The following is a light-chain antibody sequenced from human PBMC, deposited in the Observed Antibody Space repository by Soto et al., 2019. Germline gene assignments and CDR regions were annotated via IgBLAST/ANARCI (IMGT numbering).Light chain of an antibody. Sequence: QSALTQPRSVSGSPGQSVTFSCTGTSSDVGGYNYVSWYQQHPGKAPKLMIYDVSKRPSGVPDRFSGSKSGNTASLTISGLQAEDVADYYCCSYAGSSVGFGGGTKLTVL. V-gene: IGLV2-11*01. CDR1: SSDVGGYNY. CDR2: DVS. CDR3: CSYAGSSVG. J-gene: IGLJ2*01.